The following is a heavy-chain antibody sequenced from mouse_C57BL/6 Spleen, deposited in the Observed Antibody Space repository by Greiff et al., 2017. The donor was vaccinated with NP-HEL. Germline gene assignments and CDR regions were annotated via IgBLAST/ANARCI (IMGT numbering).Heavy chain of an antibody. D-gene: IGHD3-2*02. V-gene: IGHV5-17*01. CDR3: AREGQLRLRGDYAMDY. CDR2: ISSGSSTI. CDR1: GFTFSDYG. Sequence: EVMLVESGGGLVKPGGSLKLSCAASGFTFSDYGMHWVRQAPEKGLEWVAYISSGSSTIYYADTVKGRFTISRDNAKNTLFLQMTSLRSEDTAMYYCAREGQLRLRGDYAMDYWGQGTSVTVSS. J-gene: IGHJ4*01.